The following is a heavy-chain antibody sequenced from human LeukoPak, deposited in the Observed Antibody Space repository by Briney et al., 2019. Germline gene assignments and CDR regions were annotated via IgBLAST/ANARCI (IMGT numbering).Heavy chain of an antibody. J-gene: IGHJ4*02. Sequence: GGSLRLSCAASGFTFSSYAMSWVRQAPGKGLEGVSAISGSGGSTYYADSVKGRFTISRDNSKNTLYLQMNSLRAEDTGVYYCAKDRYCNSTSCNDLFHYWGQGTLVTVSS. V-gene: IGHV3-23*01. CDR3: AKDRYCNSTSCNDLFHY. D-gene: IGHD2-2*01. CDR1: GFTFSSYA. CDR2: ISGSGGST.